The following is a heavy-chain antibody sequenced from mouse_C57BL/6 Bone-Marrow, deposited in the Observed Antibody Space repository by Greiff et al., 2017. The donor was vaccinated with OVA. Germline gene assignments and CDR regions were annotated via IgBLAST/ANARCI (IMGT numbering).Heavy chain of an antibody. CDR2: IDPSDSYP. Sequence: VQLQQPGAELVMPGASVKLSCKASGYTFTSYWMHWVKQRPGQGLEWIGEIDPSDSYPNYNQKFKGKSTLTVDKSSSTAYMQLSSLTAEDSAVYYCARITFAYWGQGTLVTASA. J-gene: IGHJ3*01. CDR1: GYTFTSYW. V-gene: IGHV1-69*01. CDR3: ARITFAY.